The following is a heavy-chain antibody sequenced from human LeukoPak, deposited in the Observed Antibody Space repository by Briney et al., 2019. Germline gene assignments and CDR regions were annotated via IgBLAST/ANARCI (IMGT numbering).Heavy chain of an antibody. J-gene: IGHJ4*02. CDR1: GYDFSNYW. D-gene: IGHD5/OR15-5a*01. Sequence: GESLKISCKGFGYDFSNYWIGLVRQMPGKGLEWMVIIYPDDSDTRYSPSFEGQVTVSAAKSISPACLQWSSLKTSDTAMYYCARRSSIGSPLFDYWGQGTLVTVSS. V-gene: IGHV5-51*01. CDR3: ARRSSIGSPLFDY. CDR2: IYPDDSDT.